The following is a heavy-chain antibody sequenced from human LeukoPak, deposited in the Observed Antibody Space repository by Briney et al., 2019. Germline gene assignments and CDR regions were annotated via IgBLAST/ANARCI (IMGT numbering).Heavy chain of an antibody. CDR3: AKRVGYSSSWYVGGFDY. Sequence: TGGSLRLSCAASGFTFSSYGMHWVHQAPGKGLEWVAFIRYDGSNKCYADSVKGRFTISRDNSKNTLYLQMNSLRAEDTAVYYCAKRVGYSSSWYVGGFDYWGQGTLVTVSS. CDR1: GFTFSSYG. D-gene: IGHD6-13*01. V-gene: IGHV3-30*02. CDR2: IRYDGSNK. J-gene: IGHJ4*02.